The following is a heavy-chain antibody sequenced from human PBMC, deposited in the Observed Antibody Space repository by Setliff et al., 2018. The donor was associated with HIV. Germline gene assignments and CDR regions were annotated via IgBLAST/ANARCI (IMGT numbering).Heavy chain of an antibody. D-gene: IGHD5-18*01. CDR2: INPNSGDT. V-gene: IGHV1-2*06. J-gene: IGHJ3*02. CDR1: GYTFTGYY. CDR3: ARGMRWDTAMGDAFDI. Sequence: ASVKVSCKASGYTFTGYYMHWVRQAPGQGLEWMGRINPNSGDTNYAQKFKGRVTMTRDTSISTAYMEVTRLRSDDTAVYYCARGMRWDTAMGDAFDIWGQGTMVTVSS.